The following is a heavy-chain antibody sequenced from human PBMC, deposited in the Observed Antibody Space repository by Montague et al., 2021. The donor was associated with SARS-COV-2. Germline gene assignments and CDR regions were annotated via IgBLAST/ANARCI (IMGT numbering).Heavy chain of an antibody. CDR1: GGSNRTNK. CDR2: TNYSGST. D-gene: IGHD5-24*01. CDR3: TRDGYNAHQNYCYYDL. J-gene: IGHJ2*01. V-gene: IGHV4-4*08. Sequence: SETLSLTCTVAGGSNRTNKCCWTRKPPAKGLEWVWNTNYSGSTNXSPSLKGRVTISVDTSKNPSSLKLSPVTAADTAVYYCTRDGYNAHQNYCYYDLWGRGTLVTVSS.